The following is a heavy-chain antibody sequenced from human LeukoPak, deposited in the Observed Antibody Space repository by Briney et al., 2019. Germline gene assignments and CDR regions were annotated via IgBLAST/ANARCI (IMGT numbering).Heavy chain of an antibody. CDR1: GFSITDSF. J-gene: IGHJ4*02. V-gene: IGHV3-53*01. CDR3: ARGRAETTIFAY. D-gene: IGHD5-12*01. CDR2: MSRGGGT. Sequence: WGTLRLSCAHSGFSITDSFMAWVRQAPGKGLQWVSHMSRGGGTEDAASVKGRFTVSRDTAKNIFYLQMSSLRAEATALYFCARGRAETTIFAYWGQGALVTVSS.